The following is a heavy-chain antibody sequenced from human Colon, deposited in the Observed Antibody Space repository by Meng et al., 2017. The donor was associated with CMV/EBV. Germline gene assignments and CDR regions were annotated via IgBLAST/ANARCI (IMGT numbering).Heavy chain of an antibody. CDR1: AFSLSTNGVT. J-gene: IGHJ4*02. V-gene: IGHV2-5*02. CDR3: AHRFLRDSSSSLHFDS. CDR2: IYWDDDK. D-gene: IGHD6-6*01. Sequence: LILKESLPTLVKPTQTLTLTCTFSAFSLSTNGVTVGWIRQPPGKALEWLALIYWDDDKRYSPSLKSRLTITKDTSKNQVVLTMINMDPVDTATYYCAHRFLRDSSSSLHFDSWGQGTLVTVSS.